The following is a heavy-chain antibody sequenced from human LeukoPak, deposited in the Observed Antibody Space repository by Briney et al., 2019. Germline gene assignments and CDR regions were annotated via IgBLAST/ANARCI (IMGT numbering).Heavy chain of an antibody. CDR3: ARVSLDILTGIHDYYYYYYMDV. D-gene: IGHD3-9*01. Sequence: SQTLSLTCTVSGGSISSGSYYWSWIRQPAGKGLEWIGRIYTSGSTNYNPSLKSRVTISVDTSKNQFSLKLSSVTAVDTAVYYCARVSLDILTGIHDYYYYYYMDVWGKGTTVTVSS. V-gene: IGHV4-61*02. CDR2: IYTSGST. J-gene: IGHJ6*03. CDR1: GGSISSGSYY.